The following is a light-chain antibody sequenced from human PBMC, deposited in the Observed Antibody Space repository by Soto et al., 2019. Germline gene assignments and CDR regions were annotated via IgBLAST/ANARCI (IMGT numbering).Light chain of an antibody. J-gene: IGKJ1*01. CDR3: QHYGSSPWT. V-gene: IGKV3-20*01. CDR1: QTVSGSY. Sequence: EIVLTQSAGTLSLSPGERATLSCRASQTVSGSYLAWFQQKPGQAPRLLIYDASTRAAGVPDRFSGSVSGTDFSLTINRLEPEDFAVYYCQHYGSSPWTFGQGTKVEIK. CDR2: DAS.